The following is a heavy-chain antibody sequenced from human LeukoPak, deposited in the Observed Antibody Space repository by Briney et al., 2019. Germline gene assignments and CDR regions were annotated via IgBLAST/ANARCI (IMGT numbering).Heavy chain of an antibody. CDR1: GYTFTDYY. V-gene: IGHV1-2*02. J-gene: IGHJ4*02. CDR3: ARQFGSGWYFDY. Sequence: ASVRVSCKASGYTFTDYYMHWVRQAPGQGLEWMGWIHPNSGGTNSAQNFQGRVTMTRDTSITTAYMELSRLKSDDTAVYYCARQFGSGWYFDYWGQGTLVTVSS. D-gene: IGHD6-19*01. CDR2: IHPNSGGT.